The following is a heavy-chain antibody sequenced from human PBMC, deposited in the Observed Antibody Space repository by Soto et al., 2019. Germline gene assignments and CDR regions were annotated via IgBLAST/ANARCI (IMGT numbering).Heavy chain of an antibody. V-gene: IGHV3-21*01. CDR1: GFTFSSYS. CDR2: VSSSSSYI. CDR3: ARGGDSSGSWPRY. D-gene: IGHD3-22*01. J-gene: IGHJ4*02. Sequence: EVQLVQSGGGLVKPGGSLRLSCAASGFTFSSYSMNWVRQAPGKGLEWVSSVSSSSSYIYYADSLKGRFTISRDNAKNSLYLQMNSRGVEDTAVYYCARGGDSSGSWPRYWGQGTLVTVSS.